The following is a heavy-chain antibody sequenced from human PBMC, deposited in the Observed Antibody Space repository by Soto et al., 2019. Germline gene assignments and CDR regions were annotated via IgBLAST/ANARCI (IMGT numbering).Heavy chain of an antibody. V-gene: IGHV1-46*01. CDR1: GYTFTSYF. CDR3: ARASYSGLSFFFDL. CDR2: IHPRDGSA. J-gene: IGHJ4*02. Sequence: ASVKVSCEASGYTFTSYFMHWVRQAPGQGLEWMGIIHPRDGSANYSQRFQDRVAMTWDTSTSTVSMELSSLRSDDTAVYYCARASYSGLSFFFDLWGQGTLVTVSS. D-gene: IGHD1-26*01.